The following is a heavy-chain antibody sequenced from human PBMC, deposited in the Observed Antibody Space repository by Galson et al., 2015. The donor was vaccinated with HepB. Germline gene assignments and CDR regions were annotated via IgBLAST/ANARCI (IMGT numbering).Heavy chain of an antibody. Sequence: SLRLSCAASGFTFSDHYMDWVRQAPGKGLEWVGRSRNKPNSYTTEYAASVKGRFTISRDDSKHSLYLQMNSLKTEDTAVYHCARGRFDYDYVWGSYRFNYFDYWGQGTLVTVSS. CDR2: SRNKPNSYTT. J-gene: IGHJ4*02. CDR3: ARGRFDYDYVWGSYRFNYFDY. V-gene: IGHV3-72*01. CDR1: GFTFSDHY. D-gene: IGHD3-16*02.